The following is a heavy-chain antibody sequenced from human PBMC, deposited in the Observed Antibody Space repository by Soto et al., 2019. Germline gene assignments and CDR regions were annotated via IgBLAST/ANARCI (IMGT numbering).Heavy chain of an antibody. Sequence: ASVKVSCKASGYTFTSYGISWVRQAPGQGLEWMGWISAYNGNTNYAQKLQGRVTMITDTSTSTAYMELRSLRSDDTAVYYCARDQTFGATEDYYGMDVWGQGTTVTVSS. V-gene: IGHV1-18*01. CDR3: ARDQTFGATEDYYGMDV. D-gene: IGHD1-26*01. CDR2: ISAYNGNT. J-gene: IGHJ6*02. CDR1: GYTFTSYG.